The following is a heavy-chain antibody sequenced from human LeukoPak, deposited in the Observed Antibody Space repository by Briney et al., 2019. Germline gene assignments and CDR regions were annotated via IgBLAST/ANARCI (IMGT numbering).Heavy chain of an antibody. CDR3: ARGGTVTSVHDAFDI. CDR1: GFTFSTYT. J-gene: IGHJ3*02. Sequence: GGSLRLSCVASGFTFSTYTMNWIRQAPGKGLEWVSGSIGSGGSAFYADSVKGRFSISRDTSKNTLFLHMNNLRAGDTAVYYCARGGTVTSVHDAFDIWGQGTTVTVSS. D-gene: IGHD2-21*02. V-gene: IGHV3-23*01. CDR2: SIGSGGSA.